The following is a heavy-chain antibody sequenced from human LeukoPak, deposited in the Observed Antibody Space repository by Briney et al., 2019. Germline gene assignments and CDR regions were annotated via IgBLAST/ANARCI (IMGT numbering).Heavy chain of an antibody. CDR2: IYSGGST. J-gene: IGHJ4*02. V-gene: IGHV3-53*04. Sequence: GLEWVSVIYSGGSTYYADSVKGRFTISRHNSKNTLYLQMNSLRAEDTAVYYCARVSPGDWGQGTLVTVSS. CDR3: ARVSPGD.